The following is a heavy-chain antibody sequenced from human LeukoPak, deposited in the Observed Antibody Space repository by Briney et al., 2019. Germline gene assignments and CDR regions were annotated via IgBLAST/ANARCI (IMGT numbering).Heavy chain of an antibody. CDR3: AGGASSSWYQTGDAFDI. D-gene: IGHD6-13*01. CDR1: GGSFSGYY. V-gene: IGHV4-34*01. Sequence: SETLSLTCAVYGGSFSGYYWSWIRQPPGKGLEWIGEINHSGSTNYNPSLKSRVTISVDTSKNQFSLKLSSVTAADTAVYYCAGGASSSWYQTGDAFDIWGQGTMVTVSS. CDR2: INHSGST. J-gene: IGHJ3*02.